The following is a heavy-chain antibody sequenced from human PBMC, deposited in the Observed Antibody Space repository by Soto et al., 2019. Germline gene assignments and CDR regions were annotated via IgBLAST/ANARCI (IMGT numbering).Heavy chain of an antibody. Sequence: AGGSLSLSCAASGFTFSSYAMSWVRQAPGKGLEWVSAISGSGGSTYYADSVKGRFTISRDNSKNTLYLQMNSLRAEDTAVYYCAKDPFYSSSWSRYYYYGMDVWGQGATVTVSS. CDR3: AKDPFYSSSWSRYYYYGMDV. V-gene: IGHV3-23*01. J-gene: IGHJ6*02. CDR2: ISGSGGST. D-gene: IGHD6-13*01. CDR1: GFTFSSYA.